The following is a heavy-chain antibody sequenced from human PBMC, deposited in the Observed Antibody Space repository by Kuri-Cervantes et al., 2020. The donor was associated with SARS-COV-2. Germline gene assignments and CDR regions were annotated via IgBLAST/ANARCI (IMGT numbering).Heavy chain of an antibody. J-gene: IGHJ6*03. CDR2: IYPGDSDT. V-gene: IGHV5-51*01. CDR1: GYSFTNYW. Sequence: KVSCKGSGYSFTNYWIAWVRQMPGKGLEWMGIIYPGDSDTKYSPSFQGQVTISADKSISTAFLQWSSLKASDTAMYYCARRAYGEQVDYYYMDVWGKGTTVTDSS. D-gene: IGHD4-17*01. CDR3: ARRAYGEQVDYYYMDV.